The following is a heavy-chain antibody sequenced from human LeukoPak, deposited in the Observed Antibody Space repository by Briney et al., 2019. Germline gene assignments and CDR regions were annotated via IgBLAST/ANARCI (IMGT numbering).Heavy chain of an antibody. CDR2: ISSSGSTI. V-gene: IGHV3-11*01. Sequence: GGSLRLSCAASGFTFSDYYMSWIRQAPVKGLEWVSYISSSGSTIYYADSVKGRFTISRDNAKNSLYLQMSSLRAEDTAVCYCARYCSGGSCYYYYGMDVWGQGTTVTVSS. J-gene: IGHJ6*02. D-gene: IGHD2-15*01. CDR1: GFTFSDYY. CDR3: ARYCSGGSCYYYYGMDV.